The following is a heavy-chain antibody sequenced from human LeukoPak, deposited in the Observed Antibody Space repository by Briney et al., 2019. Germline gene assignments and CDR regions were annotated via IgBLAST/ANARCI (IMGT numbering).Heavy chain of an antibody. V-gene: IGHV4-59*01. Sequence: SETLSLTCTVSGGSISSYYWSWIRQPPGKKLEWIGYISYSGSTNYNPSLKSRVTISVDTSKSQSSLKLTSVTAADTAVYHCARGPKYSPWFDPWGQGTLVTVSS. D-gene: IGHD2-21*01. J-gene: IGHJ5*02. CDR1: GGSISSYY. CDR2: ISYSGST. CDR3: ARGPKYSPWFDP.